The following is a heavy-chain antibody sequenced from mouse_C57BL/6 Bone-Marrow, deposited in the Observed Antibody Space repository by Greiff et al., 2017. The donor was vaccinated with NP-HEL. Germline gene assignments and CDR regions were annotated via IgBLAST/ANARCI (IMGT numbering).Heavy chain of an antibody. Sequence: QQSCKASGYTFTSYWMHWVKQRPGRGLEWIGRIDPNSGGTKYNEKFKSKATLTVDKPSSTAYMQLSSLTSEDSAVYYCARELRPVRDAMDYWGQGTSVTVSS. V-gene: IGHV1-72*01. CDR2: IDPNSGGT. J-gene: IGHJ4*01. CDR1: GYTFTSYW. CDR3: ARELRPVRDAMDY. D-gene: IGHD1-2*01.